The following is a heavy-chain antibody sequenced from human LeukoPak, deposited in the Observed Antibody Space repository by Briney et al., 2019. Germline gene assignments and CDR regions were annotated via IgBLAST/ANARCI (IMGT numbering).Heavy chain of an antibody. Sequence: GGSLRLSCAASGFTFSSYWMHWVRQAPGKGLVWVSHIKTDGSSTNYAESVKGRFTISRDNAKNTVYLQMNSLRAEDTAVYYCAKGYSYGMYYFDYWGQGTLVTVSS. D-gene: IGHD5-18*01. CDR2: IKTDGSST. CDR3: AKGYSYGMYYFDY. V-gene: IGHV3-74*01. CDR1: GFTFSSYW. J-gene: IGHJ4*02.